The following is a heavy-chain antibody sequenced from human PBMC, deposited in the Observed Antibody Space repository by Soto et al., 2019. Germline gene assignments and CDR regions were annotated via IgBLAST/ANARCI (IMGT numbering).Heavy chain of an antibody. D-gene: IGHD3-10*01. J-gene: IGHJ2*01. Sequence: GSLRLSCGASGFSFSSYGMHWVRQAPGKGLEWVAVTWHDGSNKYYADSVKGRFTISRDNSKNTVHLQMDSLRAEDTAVYYCARDVIYGSGCLDLWGRGTPVTVYS. V-gene: IGHV3-33*01. CDR3: ARDVIYGSGCLDL. CDR1: GFSFSSYG. CDR2: TWHDGSNK.